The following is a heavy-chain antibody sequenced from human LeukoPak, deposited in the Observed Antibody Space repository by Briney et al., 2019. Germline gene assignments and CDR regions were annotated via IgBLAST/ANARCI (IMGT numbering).Heavy chain of an antibody. CDR2: LSGSGGST. V-gene: IGHV3-23*01. Sequence: GGSLRLSCAASGFTFSSYAMSWVRQAPGKGLEWVSALSGSGGSTYYADSVKGRFTISRDNSKNTLYLQINSLRAEDTAVYYCAKEYYDFWSGYCLYWGQGTLVTVSS. J-gene: IGHJ4*02. CDR1: GFTFSSYA. CDR3: AKEYYDFWSGYCLY. D-gene: IGHD3-3*01.